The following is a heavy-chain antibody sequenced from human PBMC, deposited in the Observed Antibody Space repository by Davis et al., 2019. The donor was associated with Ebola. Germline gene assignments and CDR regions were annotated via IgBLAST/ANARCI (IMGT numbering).Heavy chain of an antibody. D-gene: IGHD6-6*01. CDR2: IYPSDSDI. CDR3: ARAYSSSSTVDS. Sequence: KVSCKGSGYSFTSYWIAWVRQMPGKGLEWMGVIYPSDSDIRYSPSFQGRVTISVDKSITTAYLQWSSLMASDTAMYYCARAYSSSSTVDSWGQGTPVTVSS. J-gene: IGHJ4*02. CDR1: GYSFTSYW. V-gene: IGHV5-51*01.